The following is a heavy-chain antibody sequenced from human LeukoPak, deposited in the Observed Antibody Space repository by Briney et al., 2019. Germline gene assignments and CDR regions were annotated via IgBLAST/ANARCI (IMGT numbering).Heavy chain of an antibody. CDR2: INPNSGGT. D-gene: IGHD3-10*01. CDR3: AREVTTYYYGSGVRRFDP. J-gene: IGHJ5*02. CDR1: GYTFTGYY. Sequence: GASVKVSCKASGYTFTGYYMHWVRQSPGQGLEWMGWINPNSGGTNYAQKFQGRVTMTRDTSISTAYMELSRLRSDDTAVYYCAREVTTYYYGSGVRRFDPWGQGTLVTVSS. V-gene: IGHV1-2*02.